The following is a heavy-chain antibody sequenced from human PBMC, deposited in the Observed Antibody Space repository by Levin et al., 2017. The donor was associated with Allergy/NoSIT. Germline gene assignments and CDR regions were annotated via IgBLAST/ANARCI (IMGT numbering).Heavy chain of an antibody. Sequence: GGSLRLSCAASGFTFSSYAMHWVRQAPGKGLEWVALISYDGSNKYYADSVKGRFTISRDNSKNTLYLQMNSLRAEDTAVYYCSGRKDEHDYWGQGTLVTVSS. CDR2: ISYDGSNK. J-gene: IGHJ4*02. CDR3: SGRKDEHDY. V-gene: IGHV3-30-3*01. CDR1: GFTFSSYA. D-gene: IGHD1/OR15-1a*01.